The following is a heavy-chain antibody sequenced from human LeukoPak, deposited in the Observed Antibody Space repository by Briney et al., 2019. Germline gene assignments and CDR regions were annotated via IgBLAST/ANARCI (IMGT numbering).Heavy chain of an antibody. D-gene: IGHD2-2*01. CDR1: GYTFTGYY. Sequence: ASVKVSCKASGYTFTGYYMHWVRQAPGQGLEWMGRINPNSGGINYAQKFQGRVTMTRDTSISTAYMELSRLRSDDTAVYYCARRGSTSGNLDYWGQGTLVTVSS. CDR2: INPNSGGI. CDR3: ARRGSTSGNLDY. V-gene: IGHV1-2*06. J-gene: IGHJ4*02.